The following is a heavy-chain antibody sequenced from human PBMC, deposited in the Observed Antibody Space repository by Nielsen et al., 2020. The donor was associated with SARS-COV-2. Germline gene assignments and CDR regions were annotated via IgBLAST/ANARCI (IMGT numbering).Heavy chain of an antibody. CDR3: AREGSLVLLPHAFDI. CDR1: GFTVSSNY. J-gene: IGHJ3*02. CDR2: IYSGGST. Sequence: GESLKISCAASGFTVSSNYMSWVRQAPGKGLEWVSVIYSGGSTYYADSVKGRFTISRDNSKNTLYLQMNSLRAEDTAVYYCAREGSLVLLPHAFDIWGQGTMVTVSS. D-gene: IGHD3-10*01. V-gene: IGHV3-66*01.